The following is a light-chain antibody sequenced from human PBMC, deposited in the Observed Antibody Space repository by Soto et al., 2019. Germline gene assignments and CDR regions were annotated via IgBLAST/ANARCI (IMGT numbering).Light chain of an antibody. CDR3: QQYGGSPRT. V-gene: IGKV3-20*01. Sequence: EIVLTQSPGTLSLSPGERATLSCRASQSVSSSSFAWYQQKRGQAPRLLIHDASSRATGIPDRFSGSGSGTDFTLTISRLEPEDFAVYYCQQYGGSPRTFGQGTKVEVK. CDR1: QSVSSSS. J-gene: IGKJ1*01. CDR2: DAS.